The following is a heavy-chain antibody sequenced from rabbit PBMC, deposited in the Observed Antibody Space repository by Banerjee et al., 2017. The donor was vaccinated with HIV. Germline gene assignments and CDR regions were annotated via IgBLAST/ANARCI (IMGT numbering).Heavy chain of an antibody. CDR3: ARDPDASAYYDL. Sequence: QEQLEESGGDLVKPEGSLTLTCKASGLDFSSSDWIYWVRQAPGKGLEWIGCIYGGSTGNTYYASWAKGRFTLSKTSSTTVTLQMTSLTAADTATYFCARDPDASAYYDLWGPGTLVTVS. D-gene: IGHD1-1*01. CDR2: IYGGSTGNT. CDR1: GLDFSSSDW. J-gene: IGHJ4*01. V-gene: IGHV1S45*01.